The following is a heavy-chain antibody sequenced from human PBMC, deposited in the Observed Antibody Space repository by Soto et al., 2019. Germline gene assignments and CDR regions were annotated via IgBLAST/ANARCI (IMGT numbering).Heavy chain of an antibody. CDR3: VRDFGAKLISS. Sequence: SVKVSCKASGGTFSSYRINWVRQAPGQGLEWVGGIVPIYRTADYAQKFQGRVTITADESARTSYMELRSLKSQDTAVYYCVRDFGAKLISSWGQGTLVSVSS. CDR2: IVPIYRTA. V-gene: IGHV1-69*13. CDR1: GGTFSSYR. D-gene: IGHD3-10*01. J-gene: IGHJ4*02.